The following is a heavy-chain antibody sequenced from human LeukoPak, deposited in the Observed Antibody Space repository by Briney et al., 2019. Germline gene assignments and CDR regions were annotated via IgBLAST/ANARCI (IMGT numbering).Heavy chain of an antibody. Sequence: GGSLRLSCAASGFTFDDFGVSWVRRVPGKGLEWVSGINWNGGRTGYADSVKGRFTISRDNAKKSLYLQMNSLRAEDTALYYCARKRLSNAFDIWGQGTMVTVSS. CDR2: INWNGGRT. V-gene: IGHV3-20*04. CDR3: ARKRLSNAFDI. CDR1: GFTFDDFG. J-gene: IGHJ3*02. D-gene: IGHD6-25*01.